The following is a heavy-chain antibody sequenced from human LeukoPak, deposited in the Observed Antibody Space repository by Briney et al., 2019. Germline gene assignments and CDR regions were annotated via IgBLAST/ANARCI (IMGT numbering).Heavy chain of an antibody. CDR1: GFSVSDNG. CDR3: ARDRGGSYWFDY. V-gene: IGHV3-11*04. CDR2: IVAGDGGT. Sequence: GGSLRLSCAASGFSVSDNGMSWVRQAPGKGLEWVSGIVAGDGGTYYADSVKGRFTISRDNAKNSLYLQMNSLRAEDTAVYYCARDRGGSYWFDYWGQGTLVTVSS. D-gene: IGHD1-26*01. J-gene: IGHJ4*02.